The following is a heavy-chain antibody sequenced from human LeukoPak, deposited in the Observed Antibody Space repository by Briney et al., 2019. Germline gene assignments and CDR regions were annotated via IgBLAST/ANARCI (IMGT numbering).Heavy chain of an antibody. V-gene: IGHV3-23*01. CDR3: ARSLIVVVPAAPGRYGMDV. J-gene: IGHJ6*02. CDR1: GFTFSSYA. D-gene: IGHD2-2*01. CDR2: ISGSGGST. Sequence: RGYLRLSCAASGFTFSSYAMSWVRQAPGKGLEWVSAISGSGGSTYYADSVKGRFTISRDNAKNSLYLQMNSLRAEDTAVYYCARSLIVVVPAAPGRYGMDVWGQGTTVTVSS.